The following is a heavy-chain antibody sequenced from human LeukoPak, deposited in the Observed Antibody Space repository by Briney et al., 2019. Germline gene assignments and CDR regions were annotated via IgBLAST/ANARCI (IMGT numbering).Heavy chain of an antibody. V-gene: IGHV1-69*05. CDR2: IIPIFGTA. D-gene: IGHD2-15*01. Sequence: ASVKVSCKASGGTFSSYAISWVRQAPGQGLEWMGGIIPIFGTANYAQKFQGRVTVTTDASTSTAYMELRSLRSDDTAVYYCARERVASENYYYYGLDVWGQGTTVTVSS. CDR1: GGTFSSYA. CDR3: ARERVASENYYYYGLDV. J-gene: IGHJ6*02.